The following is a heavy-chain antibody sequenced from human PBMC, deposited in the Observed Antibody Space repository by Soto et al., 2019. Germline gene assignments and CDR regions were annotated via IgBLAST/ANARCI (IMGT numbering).Heavy chain of an antibody. CDR1: GGSISSYY. D-gene: IGHD1-1*01. J-gene: IGHJ6*02. V-gene: IGHV4-59*01. CDR2: IYYSGST. Sequence: QVQLQESGPGLVKPSETLSLTCTVSGGSISSYYWSWIRQPPVKGLEWIGYIYYSGSTNYNPSLNSRVTRSVDTSNNQFSLKLSSVPAADTAVYYCARGTNGMDVWGQGTTVTVSS. CDR3: ARGTNGMDV.